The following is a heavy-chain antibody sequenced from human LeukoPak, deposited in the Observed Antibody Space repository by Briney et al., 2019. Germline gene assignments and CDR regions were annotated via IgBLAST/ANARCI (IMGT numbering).Heavy chain of an antibody. CDR1: GGSISSYY. D-gene: IGHD3-22*01. CDR2: IYYSGST. CDR3: AREGYDSSGYYNGGFFDY. V-gene: IGHV4-59*01. J-gene: IGHJ4*02. Sequence: SETLSLTCTASGGSISSYYWSWIRKPPGKGLEWFGYIYYSGSTNYNPSLKSRVTISVDTSKNQFSLKLSSVTAADTAVYYCAREGYDSSGYYNGGFFDYWGQGTLVTVSS.